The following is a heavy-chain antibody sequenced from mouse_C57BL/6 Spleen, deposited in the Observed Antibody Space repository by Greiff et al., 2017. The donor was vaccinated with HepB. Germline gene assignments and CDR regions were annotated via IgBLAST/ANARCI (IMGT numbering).Heavy chain of an antibody. CDR2: IDPSDSYT. CDR1: GYTFTSYW. CDR3: ARSITTVVAPGY. V-gene: IGHV1-69*01. Sequence: QVQLQQPGAELVMPGASVKLSCKASGYTFTSYWMHWVKQRPGQGLEWIGEIDPSDSYTNYNQKFKGKSTLTGDKSSSTAYMQLSSLTSEDAAVYYCARSITTVVAPGYWGQGTLVTVSA. J-gene: IGHJ3*01. D-gene: IGHD1-1*01.